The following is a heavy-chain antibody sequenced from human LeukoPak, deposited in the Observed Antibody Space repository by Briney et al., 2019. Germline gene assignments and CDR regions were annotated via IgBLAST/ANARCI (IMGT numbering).Heavy chain of an antibody. Sequence: ASVKVSCKASGYTFTSYGISWVRQAPGQGLEWMGWISAYNGNTNYAQKLQGRVTMTTDTSTSTAYMELRSLRSDDTAVYYCARVLPTLSYCGGDCYTWFDPWGQGTLVTVSS. V-gene: IGHV1-18*01. CDR3: ARVLPTLSYCGGDCYTWFDP. CDR1: GYTFTSYG. J-gene: IGHJ5*02. D-gene: IGHD2-21*02. CDR2: ISAYNGNT.